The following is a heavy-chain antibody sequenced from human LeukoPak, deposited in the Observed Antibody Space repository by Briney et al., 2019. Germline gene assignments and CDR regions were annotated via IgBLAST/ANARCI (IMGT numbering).Heavy chain of an antibody. CDR3: ARDMFEERDIVVVPAAMLGYYYHGMDV. D-gene: IGHD2-2*01. CDR2: ISSSSSYT. V-gene: IGHV3-11*05. CDR1: GFTFSDYY. Sequence: GGSLRLSCAASGFTFSDYYMSWIRQAPGKGLEWVSYISSSSSYTNYADSVKGRFTISRDNAKNSLYLQMNSLRAEDTAVYYCARDMFEERDIVVVPAAMLGYYYHGMDVWGQGTTVTVSS. J-gene: IGHJ6*02.